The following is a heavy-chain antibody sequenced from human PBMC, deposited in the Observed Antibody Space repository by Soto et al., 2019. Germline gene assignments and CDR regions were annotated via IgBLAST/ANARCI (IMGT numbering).Heavy chain of an antibody. CDR1: GFTFSDHY. J-gene: IGHJ3*02. CDR2: TRNKANSYTT. D-gene: IGHD1-7*01. V-gene: IGHV3-72*01. Sequence: EVQLVESGGGLVQPGGSLRLSCAASGFTFSDHYMDWVRQAPGKGLEWVGRTRNKANSYTTEYAASVKGRFTISRDDSKNSLYLQMNSLKTEDTAVYYCARGSGGIWFYNWNYEDAFDIWGQGTMVTVSS. CDR3: ARGSGGIWFYNWNYEDAFDI.